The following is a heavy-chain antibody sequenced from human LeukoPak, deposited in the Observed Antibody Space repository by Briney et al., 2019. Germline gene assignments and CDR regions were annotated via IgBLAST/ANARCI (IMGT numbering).Heavy chain of an antibody. Sequence: GASVKLSYTSSGYTFTGYYLHWVRQAPGQGLEWVGWINPNSGGTNYAQKFQGRVTMTRDTSISTVYMELSRLRFDDTAVYYCSREDYWGQATMVTVSS. J-gene: IGHJ4*02. CDR1: GYTFTGYY. CDR3: SREDY. CDR2: INPNSGGT. V-gene: IGHV1-2*02.